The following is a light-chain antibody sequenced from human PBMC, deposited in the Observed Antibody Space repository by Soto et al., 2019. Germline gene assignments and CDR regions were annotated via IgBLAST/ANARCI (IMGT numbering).Light chain of an antibody. CDR3: QQLNSYPFT. J-gene: IGKJ4*01. Sequence: DIQLTQSPSFLSASVGDRVTITCRASQGISSYLAWYQQKPGKAPKLLIYAASTLQSGVPSRFSGSGSGTAFTLTISSLQPEDFATYYRQQLNSYPFTFGGGTKVEIK. CDR1: QGISSY. CDR2: AAS. V-gene: IGKV1-9*01.